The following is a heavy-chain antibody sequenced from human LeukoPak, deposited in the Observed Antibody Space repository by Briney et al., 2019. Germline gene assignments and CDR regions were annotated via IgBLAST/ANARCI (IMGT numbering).Heavy chain of an antibody. V-gene: IGHV3-13*01. CDR2: IGTAGDT. J-gene: IGHJ3*02. CDR1: GFTFSSYD. Sequence: GGSLRLSCAASGFTFSSYDMHWVRQATGKGLEWVSTIGTAGDTYYPGSVKGRFTISRENAKNSLYLQMNSLRAGDTAVYYCASLPLRDSNDAFDIWGQGTMVTVSS. D-gene: IGHD2-21*01. CDR3: ASLPLRDSNDAFDI.